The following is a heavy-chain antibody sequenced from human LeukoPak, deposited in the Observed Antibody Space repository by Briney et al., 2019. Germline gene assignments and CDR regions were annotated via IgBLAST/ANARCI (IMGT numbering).Heavy chain of an antibody. Sequence: SETLSLTCTVSGGSISSYYWSWIRQPPGKGLEWIGYIYYSGSTNYNPSLKSRVTISVDTPKNQFSLKLSSVTAADTAVYYCARQGLTGTTPFDYWGQGTLVTVSS. V-gene: IGHV4-59*08. CDR3: ARQGLTGTTPFDY. J-gene: IGHJ4*02. CDR1: GGSISSYY. CDR2: IYYSGST. D-gene: IGHD1-20*01.